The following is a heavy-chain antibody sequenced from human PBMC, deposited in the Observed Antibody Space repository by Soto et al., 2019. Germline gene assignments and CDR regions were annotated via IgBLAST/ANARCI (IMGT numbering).Heavy chain of an antibody. J-gene: IGHJ3*02. V-gene: IGHV1-18*04. Sequence: ASVKVSCKASGYTFTSYGISWVRQAPGQGLAWMGWISAYNGNTNYAQKLQGRVTMSTDTSTSTAYMELRSLRSDDTAVYYCARSPRHSSGWTNAFDIWGKGTMVTVS. CDR1: GYTFTSYG. D-gene: IGHD6-19*01. CDR3: ARSPRHSSGWTNAFDI. CDR2: ISAYNGNT.